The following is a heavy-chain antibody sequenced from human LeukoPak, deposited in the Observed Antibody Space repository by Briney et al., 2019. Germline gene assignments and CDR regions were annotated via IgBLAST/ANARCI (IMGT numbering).Heavy chain of an antibody. CDR1: GFTFSSYW. CDR3: AKDPYSSPYYGPGY. Sequence: PGGSLRLSCAASGFTFSSYWMHWVRQAPGKGLEWVSTINGSGDRKYYTDSVKGRFTISRVSSENTLYLQMNSLRADDTAVYYCAKDPYSSPYYGPGYLGQGTLVTVSS. CDR2: INGSGDRK. J-gene: IGHJ4*02. V-gene: IGHV3-23*01. D-gene: IGHD6-19*01.